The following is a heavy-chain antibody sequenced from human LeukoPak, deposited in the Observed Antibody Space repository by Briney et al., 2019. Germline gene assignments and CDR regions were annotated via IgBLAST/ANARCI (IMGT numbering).Heavy chain of an antibody. J-gene: IGHJ4*02. D-gene: IGHD3-22*01. Sequence: ASVTVCCTAAGATFTRYVISWVRQSAGHGVEWMGGIIPIFGTANYAQKFQGRVTITADESTSTAYMELSSLRSEDTAVYYCARGKDGGQYYYDSSGYFYYWGQGTLVTVSS. CDR2: IIPIFGTA. CDR3: ARGKDGGQYYYDSSGYFYY. V-gene: IGHV1-69*13. CDR1: GATFTRYV.